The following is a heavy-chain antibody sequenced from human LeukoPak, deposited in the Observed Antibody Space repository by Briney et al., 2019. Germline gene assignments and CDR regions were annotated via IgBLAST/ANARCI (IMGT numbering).Heavy chain of an antibody. Sequence: SETLSLTCTVSRGSISSYYWSWIRQPPGKGLEWIGYIYYSGSTNYNPSLKSRVTILVDTSKSQFSLKLSSVTAADTALYYCARGVRSRRYGNAFDIWGQGTMVAVSS. D-gene: IGHD6-13*01. CDR1: RGSISSYY. CDR3: ARGVRSRRYGNAFDI. V-gene: IGHV4-59*01. J-gene: IGHJ3*02. CDR2: IYYSGST.